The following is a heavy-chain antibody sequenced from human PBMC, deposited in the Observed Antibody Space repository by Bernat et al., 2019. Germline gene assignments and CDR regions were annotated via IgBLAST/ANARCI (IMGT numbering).Heavy chain of an antibody. J-gene: IGHJ5*02. D-gene: IGHD3-22*01. CDR3: VKEVNYYDSSGYYRGRNWFDP. V-gene: IGHV1-3*01. CDR1: GYTFTSYA. Sequence: QVQLVQSGAEVKKPGASVKVSCKASGYTFTSYAMHWVRQAPGQRLEWMGWINAGNGNTKYSQKFQGRVTITRDTSASKAYMELCSLRSEDKAVYYCVKEVNYYDSSGYYRGRNWFDPWGQGTLVTVSS. CDR2: INAGNGNT.